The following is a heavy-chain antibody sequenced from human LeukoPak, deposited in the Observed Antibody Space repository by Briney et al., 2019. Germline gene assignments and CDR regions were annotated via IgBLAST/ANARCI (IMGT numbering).Heavy chain of an antibody. J-gene: IGHJ5*02. CDR1: GFTFSSYS. CDR3: AKKTYRWFGP. V-gene: IGHV3-21*04. Sequence: GGSLRLSCAASGFTFSSYSMNWVRQAPGKGLEWVSSISSSSSYIYYADSVKGRFTISRDNSKNTLYLQMNSLTADDTAIYYCAKKTYRWFGPWGQGTLVIVSP. CDR2: ISSSSSYI.